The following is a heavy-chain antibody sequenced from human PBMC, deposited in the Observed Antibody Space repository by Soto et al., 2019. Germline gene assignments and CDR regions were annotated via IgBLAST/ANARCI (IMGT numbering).Heavy chain of an antibody. D-gene: IGHD3-16*01. CDR3: AKNVIDRYASSDY. J-gene: IGHJ4*02. V-gene: IGHV3-23*01. Sequence: EVHLSESGGGLVQPGGSLRLSCTASGFTFSSYAMSWVRQAPGKGLEWGSVISGSGGSTYYADSVKGRFSTSRDSSKKTLYLQMNSLRAEDTAVYYCAKNVIDRYASSDYWGQGTLVTVSS. CDR1: GFTFSSYA. CDR2: ISGSGGST.